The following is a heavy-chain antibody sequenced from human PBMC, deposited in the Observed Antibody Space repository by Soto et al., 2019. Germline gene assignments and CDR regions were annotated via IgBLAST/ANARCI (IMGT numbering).Heavy chain of an antibody. V-gene: IGHV3-30-3*01. CDR2: ISFEGGTK. Sequence: PGGSLRLSCAASGFNFGAFAIHWVRQAPRKGLEWVAVISFEGGTKYYADPVKGRFTISRDNSKNALYLQMDSLRPEDTGVYYCARDQTWDLATSIYYFYGMDVWGLGTTVTVSS. CDR3: ARDQTWDLATSIYYFYGMDV. CDR1: GFNFGAFA. J-gene: IGHJ6*02. D-gene: IGHD5-12*01.